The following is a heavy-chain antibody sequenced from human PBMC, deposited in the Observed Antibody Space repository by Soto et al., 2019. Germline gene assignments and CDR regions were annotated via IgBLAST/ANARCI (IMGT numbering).Heavy chain of an antibody. Sequence: QVQLVQSGAEVKKPGSSVKVSCKASGGTFSSYAISWVRQAPGQGLGWMGGIIPIFGTANYAQKFQGRVTIPADKSTSTAYMELSSLRSEDTAVYYCARGWRTYYYDSSGYSTWGQGTLVTVSS. D-gene: IGHD3-22*01. CDR1: GGTFSSYA. CDR2: IIPIFGTA. J-gene: IGHJ5*02. V-gene: IGHV1-69*06. CDR3: ARGWRTYYYDSSGYST.